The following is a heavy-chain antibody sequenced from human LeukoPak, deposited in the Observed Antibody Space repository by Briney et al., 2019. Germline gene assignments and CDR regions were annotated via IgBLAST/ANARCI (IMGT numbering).Heavy chain of an antibody. CDR1: GFTFSSFA. V-gene: IGHV3-30*01. Sequence: GGSLRLSCAASGFTFSSFAMHWVRQAPGKGLEWVAVISYDVSNKYYADSVQGRFTISRDNSKNTLYLQMNSLRAEDTAVYYCAKDRWRTTTSAFDYWGQGTLVTVSS. D-gene: IGHD2/OR15-2a*01. CDR2: ISYDVSNK. CDR3: AKDRWRTTTSAFDY. J-gene: IGHJ4*02.